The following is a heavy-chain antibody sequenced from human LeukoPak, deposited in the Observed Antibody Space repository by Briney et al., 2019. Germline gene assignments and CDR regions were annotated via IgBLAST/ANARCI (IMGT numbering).Heavy chain of an antibody. CDR3: ARSVGAAISVAGLYFDY. Sequence: KPGESLKISCKGSGYSFTSYWIGWVRQMPGKGLEWMGIFYPGDSDTRYSPSFQGQVTISADKSISTAYLQWSSLKASDTAMYYCARSVGAAISVAGLYFDYWGQGTLVTVSS. CDR2: FYPGDSDT. D-gene: IGHD6-19*01. CDR1: GYSFTSYW. V-gene: IGHV5-51*01. J-gene: IGHJ4*02.